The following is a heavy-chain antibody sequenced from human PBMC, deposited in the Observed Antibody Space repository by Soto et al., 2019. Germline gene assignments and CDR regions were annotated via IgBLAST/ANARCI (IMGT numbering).Heavy chain of an antibody. D-gene: IGHD6-13*01. CDR2: INRDGSKK. J-gene: IGHJ3*02. CDR1: GFTLSAYW. V-gene: IGHV3-7*05. Sequence: EVHLEESGGDLVQPGGSLRLSCAASGFTLSAYWMTWVRQAPGKGLEWVANINRDGSKKSYLDSVRGRFTISRDTVGNSLYLQMDSLRADDTALYYCSRAVSPGSSSLYLEAFDIWGQGTMVTVSS. CDR3: SRAVSPGSSSLYLEAFDI.